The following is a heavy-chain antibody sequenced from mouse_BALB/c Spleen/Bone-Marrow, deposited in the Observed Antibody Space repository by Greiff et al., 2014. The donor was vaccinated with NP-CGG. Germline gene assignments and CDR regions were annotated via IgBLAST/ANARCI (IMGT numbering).Heavy chain of an antibody. CDR2: IHYSGST. J-gene: IGHJ3*01. V-gene: IGHV3-1*02. CDR1: GYSITSGYS. CDR3: ARRDGYDVAWFAY. Sequence: VQLQQSGPDLVKPSQSLSLTCTVTGYSITSGYSWPWIRQFPGKKMERMGYIHYSGSTNYNPSLKSRISITRDTSKNQFFLQLNSVTTEDTATYYCARRDGYDVAWFAYWGQGTLVTVSA. D-gene: IGHD2-2*01.